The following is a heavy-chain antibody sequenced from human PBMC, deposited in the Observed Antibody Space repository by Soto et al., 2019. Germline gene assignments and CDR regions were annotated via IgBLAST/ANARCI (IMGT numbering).Heavy chain of an antibody. CDR2: ISGSGGST. J-gene: IGHJ4*02. D-gene: IGHD6-13*01. Sequence: GGSLRLSCAASGFTFSSYAMSWVRQAPGKGLEWVSAISGSGGSTYYADSVKGRCTISRDNAKNTLYLQMNSLRAEDTAVYYCAKASSSWPLGYYFDYWGQGTLVTVSS. CDR1: GFTFSSYA. V-gene: IGHV3-23*01. CDR3: AKASSSWPLGYYFDY.